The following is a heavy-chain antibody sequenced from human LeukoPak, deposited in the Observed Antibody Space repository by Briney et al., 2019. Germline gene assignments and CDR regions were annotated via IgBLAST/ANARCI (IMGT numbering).Heavy chain of an antibody. J-gene: IGHJ4*02. CDR2: INSDGSST. CDR3: ARWVAAAGY. CDR1: GFPFSSYW. V-gene: IGHV3-74*01. D-gene: IGHD6-13*01. Sequence: GGSLRLSCAASGFPFSSYWMHWVRQAPGKALVWVSRINSDGSSTSYADSVKGRFTISRDNAKNTLYLQMNSLRAEDTAVYYCARWVAAAGYWGQGTLGTVSS.